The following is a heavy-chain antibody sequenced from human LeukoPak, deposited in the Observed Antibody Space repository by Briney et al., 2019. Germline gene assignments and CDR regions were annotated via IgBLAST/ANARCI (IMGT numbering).Heavy chain of an antibody. CDR1: GFTFSGYA. CDR2: LSGSGGST. D-gene: IGHD2-21*02. V-gene: IGHV3-23*01. J-gene: IGHJ4*02. Sequence: GGSLRLSCAASGFTFSGYAMSWVRQAPGKGLGWVSALSGSGGSTYYADSVKGRFTISRDNSKNTLNLQMNSLRAEDTAVYYCAKDRGTEAYCGGDCYSLDWGQGTLVTVSS. CDR3: AKDRGTEAYCGGDCYSLD.